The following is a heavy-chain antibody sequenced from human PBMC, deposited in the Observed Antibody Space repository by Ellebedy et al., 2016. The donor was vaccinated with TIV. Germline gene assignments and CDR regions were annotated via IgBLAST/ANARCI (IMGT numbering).Heavy chain of an antibody. Sequence: PGGSLRLSCAASGFTFSDYYMSWIRQAPGKGLEWVSYISSSSSYTNYADSVKGRFTISRDNAKNSLYLQMNSLRAEDTAVYYCARDHYWFGESDPGLSYYYYGMDVWGQGTTVTVSS. CDR3: ARDHYWFGESDPGLSYYYYGMDV. CDR2: ISSSSSYT. D-gene: IGHD3-10*01. V-gene: IGHV3-11*06. CDR1: GFTFSDYY. J-gene: IGHJ6*02.